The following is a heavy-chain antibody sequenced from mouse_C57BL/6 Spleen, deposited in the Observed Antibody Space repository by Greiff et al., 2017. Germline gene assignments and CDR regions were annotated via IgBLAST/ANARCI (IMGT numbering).Heavy chain of an antibody. D-gene: IGHD2-1*01. CDR2: IDPEDGET. CDR1: GFNIKDYY. CDR3: ASNYEGYFDV. J-gene: IGHJ1*03. V-gene: IGHV14-2*01. Sequence: EVQLQQSGAELVKPGASVKLSCTASGFNIKDYYMHWVKQRTEQGLEWIGRIDPEDGETKYAPKCQGKATITADTSSNTAYLQLSSLTSEDTAVYYWASNYEGYFDVWGTGTTVTVSS.